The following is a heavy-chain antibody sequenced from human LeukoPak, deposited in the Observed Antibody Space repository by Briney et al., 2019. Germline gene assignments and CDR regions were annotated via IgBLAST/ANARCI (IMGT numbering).Heavy chain of an antibody. V-gene: IGHV4-39*01. CDR2: SYYSGRT. CDR3: ARLSSDDFWSGYYHYYYYYMDV. Sequence: SETLSLTCTVSGGSISSNSYYWGWIRQPLGKGLEWIGSSYYSGRTYYNPSLKSRVTISVDTSKNQFSLKLSSVTAADTAVYYCARLSSDDFWSGYYHYYYYYMDVWGKGTTVTVSS. CDR1: GGSISSNSYY. D-gene: IGHD3-3*01. J-gene: IGHJ6*03.